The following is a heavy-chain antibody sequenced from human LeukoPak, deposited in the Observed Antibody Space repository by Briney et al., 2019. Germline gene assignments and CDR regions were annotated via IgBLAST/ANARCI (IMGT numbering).Heavy chain of an antibody. D-gene: IGHD4-17*01. CDR2: ISVGGSTT. J-gene: IGHJ4*02. CDR3: ARAMTSVSFFDY. Sequence: GGSLRLSCAATGFTFSTYAMSWVRQAPGKGLEWVSAISVGGSTTYYADSVKGRFTISRDNSKNTLYLQMSSLRGEDTAVYYCARAMTSVSFFDYWGQGTLVTVSS. V-gene: IGHV3-23*01. CDR1: GFTFSTYA.